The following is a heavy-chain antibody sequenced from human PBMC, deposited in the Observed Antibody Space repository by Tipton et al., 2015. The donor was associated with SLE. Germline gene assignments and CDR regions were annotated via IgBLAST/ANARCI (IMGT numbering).Heavy chain of an antibody. CDR1: GFTFSNYW. J-gene: IGHJ4*02. Sequence: SLRLSCAASGFTFSNYWMTWVRQAPGKGLVWISTINTDESGTNYADSVKGRFTISRENGKNTLYLQMNSRRAEDTAVYYCARPDLSWGQGTQVTVSS. CDR3: ARPDLS. V-gene: IGHV3-74*01. D-gene: IGHD1-14*01. CDR2: INTDESGT.